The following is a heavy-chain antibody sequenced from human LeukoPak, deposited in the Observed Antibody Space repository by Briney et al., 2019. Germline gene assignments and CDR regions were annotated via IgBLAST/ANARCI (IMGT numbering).Heavy chain of an antibody. J-gene: IGHJ2*01. V-gene: IGHV4-39*01. D-gene: IGHD3-10*01. CDR3: ARVGDHYHWYFDL. Sequence: SETLSLTCTVSGGSISSSSYYWGWIRQPPGKGLEWIGSIYYGGSTYYNPSLKSRVTISVDTSKNQFSLKLSSVTAADTAVYYCARVGDHYHWYFDLWGRGTLVTVSS. CDR2: IYYGGST. CDR1: GGSISSSSYY.